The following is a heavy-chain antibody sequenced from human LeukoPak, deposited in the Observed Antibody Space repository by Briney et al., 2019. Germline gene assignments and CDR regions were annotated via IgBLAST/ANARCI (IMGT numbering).Heavy chain of an antibody. CDR1: GGSTANHY. CDR3: ARSRGAGGDYFDY. J-gene: IGHJ4*02. D-gene: IGHD3-10*01. Sequence: SETLSLTCSISGGSTANHYWSWIRQPPGEGLEWIGYIFYNRRTVYNPSLKSRVTMSVGTSKRQFSLNLTSVTAADTAVYFCARSRGAGGDYFDYWGQGILVAVSS. CDR2: IFYNRRT. V-gene: IGHV4-59*11.